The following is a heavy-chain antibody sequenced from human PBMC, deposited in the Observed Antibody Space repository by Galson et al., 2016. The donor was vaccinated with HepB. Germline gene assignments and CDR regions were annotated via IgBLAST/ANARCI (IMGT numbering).Heavy chain of an antibody. CDR3: ARGDKWGWDY. V-gene: IGHV3-7*03. CDR1: GFTFGSYW. J-gene: IGHJ4*02. D-gene: IGHD1-26*01. CDR2: IKTDGSET. Sequence: SLRLSCAASGFTFGSYWMGWVRQAPGKGLEWLANIKTDGSETHYVDSVRGRFTISRDNAENSMYLQMKGLRAEDTAVYYCARGDKWGWDYWGQGTLVSVSS.